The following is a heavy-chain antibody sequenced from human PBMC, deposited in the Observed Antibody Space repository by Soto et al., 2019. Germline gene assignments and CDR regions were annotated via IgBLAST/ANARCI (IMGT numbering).Heavy chain of an antibody. CDR1: GFTFSSFW. V-gene: IGHV3-7*01. CDR2: IKQDGSEK. CDR3: AREEYNWNYGSLYYYMDV. J-gene: IGHJ6*03. D-gene: IGHD1-7*01. Sequence: GGSLRLSCAASGFTFSSFWMSWVRQAPGKGLEWVANIKQDGSEKYYGDSVKGRFTISSDNAKNSLYLQMNSLRAEDTAVYYCAREEYNWNYGSLYYYMDVWGKGTTVTVSS.